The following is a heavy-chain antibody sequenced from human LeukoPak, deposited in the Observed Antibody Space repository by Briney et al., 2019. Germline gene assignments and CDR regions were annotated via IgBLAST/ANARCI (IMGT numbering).Heavy chain of an antibody. CDR1: GFTFSSYA. CDR2: ISYDGSNK. D-gene: IGHD3-22*01. J-gene: IGHJ4*02. CDR3: ACYYYDVGCAMDY. Sequence: GGSLRLSCAASGFTFSSYAMHWVRQAPGKGLEWVAVISYDGSNKYYADSVKGRFTISRDNSKNTLYLQMNSLRAEDTAVYYWACYYYDVGCAMDYCSQGTLVSVSS. V-gene: IGHV3-30*01.